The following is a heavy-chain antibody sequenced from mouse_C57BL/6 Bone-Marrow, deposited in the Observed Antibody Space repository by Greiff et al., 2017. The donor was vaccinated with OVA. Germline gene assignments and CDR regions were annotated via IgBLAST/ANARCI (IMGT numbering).Heavy chain of an antibody. CDR3: ARRITWLRRRGYAMDY. CDR2: IDPSDSYT. D-gene: IGHD2-2*01. CDR1: GYTFTSYW. J-gene: IGHJ4*01. V-gene: IGHV1-50*01. Sequence: VQLQQSGAELVKPGASVKLSCKASGYTFTSYWMQWVKQRPGQGLEWIGEIDPSDSYTNYNQKFKGKATLTVDTSSSTAYMQLRSLTSEDSAVYYWARRITWLRRRGYAMDYWGQGTSVTVSS.